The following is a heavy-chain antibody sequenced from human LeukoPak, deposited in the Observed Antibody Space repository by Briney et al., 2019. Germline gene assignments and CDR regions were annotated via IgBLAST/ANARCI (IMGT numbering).Heavy chain of an antibody. J-gene: IGHJ4*02. D-gene: IGHD3-16*01. CDR3: ARVVGGVGLDY. CDR2: IYYTGST. CDR1: GGSISGYY. Sequence: PSETLSLTCTVSGGSISGYYWTWIRQPPGEALEYIGCIYYTGSTNHNPSLNSRVTISVDTSKNQFALKLSSVTAADTAVYYCARVVGGVGLDYWGQGTLVTVSS. V-gene: IGHV4-59*01.